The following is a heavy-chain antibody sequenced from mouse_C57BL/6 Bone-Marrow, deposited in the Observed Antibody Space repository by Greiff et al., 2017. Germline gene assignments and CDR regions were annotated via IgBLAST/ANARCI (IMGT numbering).Heavy chain of an antibody. J-gene: IGHJ2*01. V-gene: IGHV1-4*01. CDR1: GYTFTSYT. CDR2: INPSSGYT. D-gene: IGHD3-2*02. CDR3: ARDSSGYVNFDY. Sequence: VQLQQSGAELARPGASVKMSCKASGYTFTSYTMHWVKQRPGQGLEWIGYINPSSGYTKYNQKFKDKATLTVDTSSSTAYMELHSLTSEDSAVYFCARDSSGYVNFDYWGQGTTLTVSS.